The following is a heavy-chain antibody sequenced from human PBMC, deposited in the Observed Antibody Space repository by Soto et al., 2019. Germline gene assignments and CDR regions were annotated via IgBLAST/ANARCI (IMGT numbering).Heavy chain of an antibody. Sequence: GGSLRLSCSASGFTFSSYAMHWVRQAPGKGLEWVSGISWNSGSIGYADSVKGRFTISRDNAKNSLYLQMNSLRAEDTALYYCAKTSWDRRAFDIWGQGTMVTVSS. CDR1: GFTFSSYA. V-gene: IGHV3-9*01. D-gene: IGHD1-26*01. CDR3: AKTSWDRRAFDI. J-gene: IGHJ3*02. CDR2: ISWNSGSI.